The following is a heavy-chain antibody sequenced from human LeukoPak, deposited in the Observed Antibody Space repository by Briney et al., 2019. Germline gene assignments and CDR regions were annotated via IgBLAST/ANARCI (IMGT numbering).Heavy chain of an antibody. CDR2: IIPIFGTA. CDR3: ARALHHYDAFDI. Sequence: SVKVSCKASGGTFSSYAISWVRQAPGQGLEWMGRIIPIFGTANYAQKFQGRVTSTTDESTSTAYMELSSLRCEDTAVYYCARALHHYDAFDIWGQGTMVTVSS. CDR1: GGTFSSYA. J-gene: IGHJ3*02. D-gene: IGHD1-14*01. V-gene: IGHV1-69*05.